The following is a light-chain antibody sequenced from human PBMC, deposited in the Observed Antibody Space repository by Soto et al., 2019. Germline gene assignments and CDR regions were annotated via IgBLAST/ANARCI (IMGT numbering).Light chain of an antibody. Sequence: ETVLTPSPATLSLSPGERATLSCRASQSVSSYLAWYQQKPGQAPRLLIYDASNRATDIPGRFSGSGSGTDFTLTIRSLETADSAVYYGQQRSDWPPMTVGKVTRREFK. CDR2: DAS. CDR3: QQRSDWPPMT. CDR1: QSVSSY. V-gene: IGKV3-11*01. J-gene: IGKJ5*01.